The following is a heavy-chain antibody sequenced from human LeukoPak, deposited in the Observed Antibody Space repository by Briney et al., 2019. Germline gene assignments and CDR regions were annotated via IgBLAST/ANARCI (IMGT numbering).Heavy chain of an antibody. V-gene: IGHV1-2*02. Sequence: ASVKVSCKASGYTFTGYYMHWVRQAPGQGLGWMGWINPNSGGTNYAQKFQGRVTMTRDTSISTAYMELSRLRSDDTAVYYCAREYYDSSGYDDAFDIWGQGTMVTVSS. J-gene: IGHJ3*02. CDR1: GYTFTGYY. CDR2: INPNSGGT. CDR3: AREYYDSSGYDDAFDI. D-gene: IGHD3-22*01.